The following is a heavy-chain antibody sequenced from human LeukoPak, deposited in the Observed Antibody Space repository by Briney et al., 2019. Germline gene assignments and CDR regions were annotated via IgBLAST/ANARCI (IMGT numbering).Heavy chain of an antibody. CDR1: GFSLSTNEVG. CDR3: AHLMIPSDYFVY. Sequence: SGPTLVKPTQTLTLTCTFSGFSLSTNEVGVGWIRQPPGKALQWLALIYSDGEKRYSPSLQSRLTITKDTPKNQVVFTMTNMDPVDTATYYCAHLMIPSDYFVYWGQGALVTVSS. V-gene: IGHV2-5*02. CDR2: IYSDGEK. J-gene: IGHJ4*02. D-gene: IGHD3-16*01.